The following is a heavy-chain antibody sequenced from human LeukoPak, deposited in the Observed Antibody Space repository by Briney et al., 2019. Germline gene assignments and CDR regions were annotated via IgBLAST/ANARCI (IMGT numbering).Heavy chain of an antibody. CDR2: ISSSSSYI. Sequence: GGSLRLSCAPSGFTFISYTMTWVRQAPGKGLEWVSSISSSSSYIYYADSVRGRFTISRDNAKRSLFLQLNSLRAEDTAVYYCVMLSMGSTNWPDYWGQGTLVTVSS. V-gene: IGHV3-21*01. CDR3: VMLSMGSTNWPDY. D-gene: IGHD6-13*01. J-gene: IGHJ4*02. CDR1: GFTFISYT.